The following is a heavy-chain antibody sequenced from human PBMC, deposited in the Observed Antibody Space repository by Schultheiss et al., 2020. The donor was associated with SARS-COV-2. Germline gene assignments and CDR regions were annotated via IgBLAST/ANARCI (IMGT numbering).Heavy chain of an antibody. CDR3: GRGGSFEAPRD. J-gene: IGHJ4*02. Sequence: SETLSLTCTVSGGSISSGGYYWSWIRQHPGKGLEWIGYIYHLGTTFYNPSLKSRLTISVDTSKDQFSLKLTSVTAADTAVYYCGRGGSFEAPRDWGPGALVTVSS. D-gene: IGHD3-9*01. CDR1: GGSISSGGYY. V-gene: IGHV4-31*03. CDR2: IYHLGTT.